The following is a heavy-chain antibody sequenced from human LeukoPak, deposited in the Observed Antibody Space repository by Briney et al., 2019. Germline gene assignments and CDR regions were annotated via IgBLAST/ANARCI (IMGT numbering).Heavy chain of an antibody. Sequence: GGSLRLSCAASGFTFSDYAMSWVRQAPGKGLEWVSAISGSGGSTYYADSVKGRFTISRDNSKNTLFPQMNSLRAEDTAVYYCAKGRGVGYSRSGADYWGQGTLVTVSS. CDR3: AKGRGVGYSRSGADY. J-gene: IGHJ4*02. V-gene: IGHV3-23*01. D-gene: IGHD1-26*01. CDR1: GFTFSDYA. CDR2: ISGSGGST.